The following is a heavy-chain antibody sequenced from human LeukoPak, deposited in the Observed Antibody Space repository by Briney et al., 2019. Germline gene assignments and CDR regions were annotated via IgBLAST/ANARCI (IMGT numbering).Heavy chain of an antibody. CDR3: ARDTGYCSSTSCPYYYYYYMDV. D-gene: IGHD2-2*01. J-gene: IGHJ6*03. CDR1: GFTFSSYS. CDR2: ISSSSSYI. V-gene: IGHV3-21*01. Sequence: GGSLRLSCAASGFTFSSYSMNWVRQAPGKGLEWVSSISSSSSYIYYADSVKGRFTISRDNAKNSLYLQMNSLRAEDTAVYYCARDTGYCSSTSCPYYYYYYMDVWGKGTTVTVSS.